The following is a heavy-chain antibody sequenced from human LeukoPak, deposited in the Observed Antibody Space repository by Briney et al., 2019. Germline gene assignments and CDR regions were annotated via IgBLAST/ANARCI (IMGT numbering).Heavy chain of an antibody. CDR2: INHSGST. D-gene: IGHD3-3*01. V-gene: IGHV4-34*01. CDR1: GGSFSGYY. CDR3: ARGSIFGVVPYYFDY. Sequence: SETLSLTCAVYGGSFSGYYWSWIRQPPGKGLEWIGEINHSGSTNYNPSLQSRVTISVDTSKNRFSLKLSSVTAADTAVYYCARGSIFGVVPYYFDYWGQGTLVTVSS. J-gene: IGHJ4*02.